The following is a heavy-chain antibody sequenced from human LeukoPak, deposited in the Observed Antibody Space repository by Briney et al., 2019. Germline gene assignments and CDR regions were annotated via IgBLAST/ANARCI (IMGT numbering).Heavy chain of an antibody. Sequence: PPETLSLTCAVYGGSFSGYYWRWIRQPPGKGLEWIGEINHSGSTNYNPSLKSRVTISVDTSKNQFSLKLSSVTAADTAVYYCARGRFVAAAGTYRYYYYYMDVWGKGTTVTVSS. CDR3: ARGRFVAAAGTYRYYYYYMDV. J-gene: IGHJ6*03. D-gene: IGHD6-13*01. V-gene: IGHV4-34*01. CDR1: GGSFSGYY. CDR2: INHSGST.